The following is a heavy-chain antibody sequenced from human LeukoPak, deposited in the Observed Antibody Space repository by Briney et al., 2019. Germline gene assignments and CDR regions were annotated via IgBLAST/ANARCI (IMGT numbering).Heavy chain of an antibody. Sequence: GGSLRLSCAASGFTFSSYSMNWVRKAPGKGLEWVSYISSSSSTIYYADSVKGRFTISRDNAKNTLYLQMNSLRAEDTAVYYCAKEVLVGATTPGYFDYWGQGTLVTVSS. CDR2: ISSSSSTI. CDR1: GFTFSSYS. J-gene: IGHJ4*02. V-gene: IGHV3-48*01. CDR3: AKEVLVGATTPGYFDY. D-gene: IGHD1-26*01.